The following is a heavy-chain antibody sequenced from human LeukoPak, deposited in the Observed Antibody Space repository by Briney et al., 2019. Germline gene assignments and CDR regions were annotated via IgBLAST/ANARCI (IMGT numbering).Heavy chain of an antibody. D-gene: IGHD3-22*01. CDR3: VGISPRFYFDISNS. J-gene: IGHJ5*02. CDR2: IDPNSGNT. CDR1: GYTFIDYY. Sequence: ASVKVSCKTSGYTFIDYYVYWVRQAPGQGLEWMGWIDPNSGNTIYAQKFQGRVTITRDRSINTAYMELSRLTSEDTAVYYCVGISPRFYFDISNSWGQGTLVTVSS. V-gene: IGHV1-2*02.